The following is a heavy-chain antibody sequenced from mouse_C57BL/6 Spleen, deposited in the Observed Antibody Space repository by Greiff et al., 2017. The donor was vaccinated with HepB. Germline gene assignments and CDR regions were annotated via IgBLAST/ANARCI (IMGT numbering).Heavy chain of an antibody. D-gene: IGHD1-1*01. Sequence: QVQLKESGAELVRPGASVTLSCKASGYTFTDYEMHWVKQTPVHGLEWIGAIDPETGGTAYNQKFKGKAILTADKSSSTAYMELSSLTSEDSAVYYCTRAMGPYGSRIGWYFDVWGTGTTVTVSS. CDR1: GYTFTDYE. J-gene: IGHJ1*03. CDR3: TRAMGPYGSRIGWYFDV. CDR2: IDPETGGT. V-gene: IGHV1-15*01.